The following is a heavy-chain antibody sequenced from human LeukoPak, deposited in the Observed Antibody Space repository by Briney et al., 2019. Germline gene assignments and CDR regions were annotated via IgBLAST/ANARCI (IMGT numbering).Heavy chain of an antibody. CDR2: ISVRTGNI. Sequence: ASVKVSCKASGYTFVNYDISWVRQAPGQGLEWRGWISVRTGNINYAQNLQGRVTITTDTSTSTAYLEVRSLRSDDTAVYYCARGVFDWYEEFWGQGTLVTVSS. CDR1: GYTFVNYD. J-gene: IGHJ4*02. V-gene: IGHV1-18*01. D-gene: IGHD2-21*01. CDR3: ARGVFDWYEEF.